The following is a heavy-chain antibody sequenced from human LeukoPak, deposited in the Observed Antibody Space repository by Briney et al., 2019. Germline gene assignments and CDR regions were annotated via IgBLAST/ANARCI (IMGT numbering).Heavy chain of an antibody. V-gene: IGHV4-34*01. CDR2: ISPRGGT. J-gene: IGHJ4*02. Sequence: PSETLSVTCAVYGGSFSGYYWSWIRQPPGKGLEWIGQISPRGGTAYNPSLESRVTISLDTSKNQFSLKVNSVTAADTAVYDCARHGGYNFDYWGQGTLVAVSS. D-gene: IGHD3-16*01. CDR1: GGSFSGYY. CDR3: ARHGGYNFDY.